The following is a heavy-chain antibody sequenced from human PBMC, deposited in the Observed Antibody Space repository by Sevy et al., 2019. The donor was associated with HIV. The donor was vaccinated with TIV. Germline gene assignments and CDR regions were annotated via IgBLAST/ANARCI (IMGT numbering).Heavy chain of an antibody. Sequence: GGSLRLSCGASGFTFSSYSMNWVRQAPGKGLEWVSLISSSSSYIYYADSVKGRFTISRDNAKNSLYLQMNRLRAEDTAVYYSAGVHSSSWFDALDIWGQGTMVTVSS. D-gene: IGHD6-13*01. CDR1: GFTFSSYS. J-gene: IGHJ3*02. CDR2: ISSSSSYI. CDR3: AGVHSSSWFDALDI. V-gene: IGHV3-21*01.